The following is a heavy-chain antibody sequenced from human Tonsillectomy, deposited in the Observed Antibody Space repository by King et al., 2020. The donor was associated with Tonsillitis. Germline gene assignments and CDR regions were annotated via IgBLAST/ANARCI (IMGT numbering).Heavy chain of an antibody. CDR3: VRDSSAHCSGGNCKSFPSGWFDP. V-gene: IGHV3-30*04. Sequence: VQLVESGGGVVQPGRSLTLSCAASGFGFRSYAMNWVRQGPGKGLEWVASISHDGAIKHFAVSVRGRATVTRDNSKNSLFLQMNRLTLEDTAVYYCVRDSSAHCSGGNCKSFPSGWFDPWGQGSLVTVSS. CDR2: ISHDGAIK. J-gene: IGHJ5*02. D-gene: IGHD2-15*01. CDR1: GFGFRSYA.